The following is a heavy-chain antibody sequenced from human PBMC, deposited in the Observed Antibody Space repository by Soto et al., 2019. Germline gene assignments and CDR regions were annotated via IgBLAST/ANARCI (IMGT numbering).Heavy chain of an antibody. V-gene: IGHV3-30-3*01. D-gene: IGHD1-26*01. CDR1: GFTFSSYA. CDR3: ARDPQSHSGSYFSYFDY. CDR2: ISYDGSNK. J-gene: IGHJ4*02. Sequence: GSLRLSCAASGFTFSSYAMHWVRQAPGKGLEWVAVISYDGSNKYYADSVKGRFTISRDNSKNTLYLQMNSLRAEDTAVYYCARDPQSHSGSYFSYFDYWGQGTLVTVSS.